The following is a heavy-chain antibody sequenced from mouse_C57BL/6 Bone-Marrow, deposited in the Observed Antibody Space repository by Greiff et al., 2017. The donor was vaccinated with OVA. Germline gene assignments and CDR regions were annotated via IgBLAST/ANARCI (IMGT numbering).Heavy chain of an antibody. Sequence: EVQLVESGGGLVQPGGSLSLSCAASGFTFTDYYMSWVRQPPGKALEWLGFIRNKANGYTTEYSASVKGRFTISRDNSQSILYLQMNALRAEDSATYYCARYETYGSSNYAMDYWGQGTSVTVSS. CDR3: ARYETYGSSNYAMDY. D-gene: IGHD1-1*01. CDR1: GFTFTDYY. CDR2: IRNKANGYTT. J-gene: IGHJ4*01. V-gene: IGHV7-3*01.